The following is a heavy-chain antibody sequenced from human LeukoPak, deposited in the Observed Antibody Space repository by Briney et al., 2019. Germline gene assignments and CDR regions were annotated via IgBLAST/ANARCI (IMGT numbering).Heavy chain of an antibody. V-gene: IGHV4-59*01. CDR2: IYYSGST. CDR1: GGSISDSNF. D-gene: IGHD5-24*01. J-gene: IGHJ4*02. CDR3: ARAQDDPSAFDY. Sequence: PSETLSLTCAVSGGSISDSNFWSWVRQPPGKGLEWIGYIYYSGSTNYNPSLKSRVTISVDTSKNQFSLKLSSVTAADTAVYYCARAQDDPSAFDYWGQGTLVTVSS.